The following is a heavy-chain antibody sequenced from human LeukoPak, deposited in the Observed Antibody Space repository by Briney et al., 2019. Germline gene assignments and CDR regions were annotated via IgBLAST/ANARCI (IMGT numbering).Heavy chain of an antibody. V-gene: IGHV3-23*01. Sequence: QPGGSLRLSCAASGFTFSTYAMSWVRQAPGKGLEWVSAISGSGGYTYYADSVKGRFTISRDNSKNTLYLEMNSLRAEDTAVYYSAKEVYYYGSGSYYSANYIDYWGQGTLVTVSS. CDR2: ISGSGGYT. CDR3: AKEVYYYGSGSYYSANYIDY. D-gene: IGHD3-10*01. J-gene: IGHJ4*02. CDR1: GFTFSTYA.